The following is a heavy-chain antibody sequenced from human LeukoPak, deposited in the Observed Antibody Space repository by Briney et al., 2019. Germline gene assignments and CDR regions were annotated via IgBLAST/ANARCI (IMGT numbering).Heavy chain of an antibody. CDR1: GFPFHTFG. CDR2: IKQDGSEK. V-gene: IGHV3-7*01. Sequence: PGGSLRLSCAASGFPFHTFGMSWVRQAPGKGLEWVANIKQDGSEKYYVDSVKGRFTISRDNAKNSLYLQMNSLRAEDTAVYYCARERDGDYGPYYYYGMDVWGQGTTVTVSS. J-gene: IGHJ6*02. CDR3: ARERDGDYGPYYYYGMDV. D-gene: IGHD4-17*01.